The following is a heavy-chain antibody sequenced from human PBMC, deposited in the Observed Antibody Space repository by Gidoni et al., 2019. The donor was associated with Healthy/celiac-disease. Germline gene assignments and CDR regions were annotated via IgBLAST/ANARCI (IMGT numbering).Heavy chain of an antibody. D-gene: IGHD1-26*01. Sequence: QVQLVESGGGVVQPGRSLRLSCGASGFTFSRYGIHWVRQAPGKGLEWVAVIWYDGSNKYYGDSVKGRFTMSRDNAKNTLYLQMNSLRAEDTAVYYCARDREGGGFHGMDVWGQGTTVTVSS. J-gene: IGHJ6*02. CDR1: GFTFSRYG. V-gene: IGHV3-33*01. CDR2: IWYDGSNK. CDR3: ARDREGGGFHGMDV.